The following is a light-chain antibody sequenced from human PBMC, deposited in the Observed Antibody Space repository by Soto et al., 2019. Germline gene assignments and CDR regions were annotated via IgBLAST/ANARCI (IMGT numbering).Light chain of an antibody. V-gene: IGKV1-6*01. J-gene: IGKJ1*01. CDR2: AAS. CDR3: LQDYNYPRT. Sequence: AIQMTQSPSSLSASVGDRVTITCRASQGIRNDLGWYQQKPGKAPKLLIYAASSLQSGVPSRFSGSGAGTDFTLTISSLEPEDFAAYYCLQDYNYPRTFGQGTKVEIK. CDR1: QGIRND.